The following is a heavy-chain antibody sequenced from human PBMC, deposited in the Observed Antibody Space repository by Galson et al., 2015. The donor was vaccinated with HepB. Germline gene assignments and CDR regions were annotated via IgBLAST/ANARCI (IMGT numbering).Heavy chain of an antibody. CDR1: GYTFTNYR. V-gene: IGHV1-46*01. CDR2: INPSGGST. J-gene: IGHJ4*02. Sequence: SVKVSCKASGYTFTNYRMHWGRQAPEQGLEWMGIINPSGGSTSYAQKFQGRVTMTRDTSTSTVYMELSSLRSEDTAVYYCARVQQWSDYWGQGTLVTVSS. CDR3: ARVQQWSDY. D-gene: IGHD6-19*01.